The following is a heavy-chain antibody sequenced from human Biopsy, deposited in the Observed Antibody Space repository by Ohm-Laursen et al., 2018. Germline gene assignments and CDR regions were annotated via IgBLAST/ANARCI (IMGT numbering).Heavy chain of an antibody. V-gene: IGHV4-39*01. Sequence: SETLSLTCTVSGGSISSSTTYYWAWLRQPPGKGLEWIGSIYNTETTFYNPSLKSRVTISVDTSTNQFSLKVSFVTAADTALYFCARHPTGFWFDPWGHGTLVTVSS. J-gene: IGHJ5*02. CDR1: GGSISSSTTYY. CDR3: ARHPTGFWFDP. CDR2: IYNTETT.